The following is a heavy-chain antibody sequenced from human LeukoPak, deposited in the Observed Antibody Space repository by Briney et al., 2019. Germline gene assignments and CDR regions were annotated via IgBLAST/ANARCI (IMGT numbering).Heavy chain of an antibody. Sequence: GGSLRLSCVASGFSFSSYSMNWVRQAPGKGLEWVSTISSGTGSYISYADSVRGRFTISRDNAKNSLYLQMNSLRAEDTAVYYCARCSGVFGSSGYWGQGTLVTVSS. CDR3: ARCSGVFGSSGY. CDR1: GFSFSSYS. V-gene: IGHV3-21*01. J-gene: IGHJ4*02. CDR2: ISSGTGSYI. D-gene: IGHD6-6*01.